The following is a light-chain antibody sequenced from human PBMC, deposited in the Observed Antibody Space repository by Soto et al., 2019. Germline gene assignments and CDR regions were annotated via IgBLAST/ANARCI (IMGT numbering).Light chain of an antibody. CDR2: GAS. CDR1: QTVSSN. Sequence: IVVTISPATLSVSPGERATLPCVASQTVSSNLAWYQQKPGQAPRLLIYGASTRATGIPARFSGSGSGTEFTLTISSLQSEDFEVYYCQQYNNWPITFGQGTRLEIK. CDR3: QQYNNWPIT. J-gene: IGKJ5*01. V-gene: IGKV3-15*01.